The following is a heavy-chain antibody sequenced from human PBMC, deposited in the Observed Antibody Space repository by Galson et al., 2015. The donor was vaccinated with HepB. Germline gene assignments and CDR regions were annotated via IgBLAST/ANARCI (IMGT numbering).Heavy chain of an antibody. V-gene: IGHV3-21*01. D-gene: IGHD6-6*01. J-gene: IGHJ6*03. Sequence: SLRLSCAASGFSFSDYSMNWVRQAPGKGLEWVSSITSSSRFIYYVDSVKGRFIISRDNAKNSLYLQMNSLGAEDTAVYYCARGQYSSSLVYMDVWGKGTTVTVSS. CDR3: ARGQYSSSLVYMDV. CDR1: GFSFSDYS. CDR2: ITSSSRFI.